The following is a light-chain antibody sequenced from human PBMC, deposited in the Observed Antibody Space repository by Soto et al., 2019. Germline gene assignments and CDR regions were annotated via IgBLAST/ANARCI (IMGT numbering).Light chain of an antibody. CDR2: RTS. Sequence: EIVMTQSPATLSVSPWERATLSCRASQSISSNLAWYQQKPGQAPRLLMLRTSSRATGFPARFSGSGSGTEFNLTISSLQYEDFGVYYCQQYNNWPRATFGGGTKVEIK. CDR1: QSISSN. J-gene: IGKJ4*01. V-gene: IGKV3-15*01. CDR3: QQYNNWPRAT.